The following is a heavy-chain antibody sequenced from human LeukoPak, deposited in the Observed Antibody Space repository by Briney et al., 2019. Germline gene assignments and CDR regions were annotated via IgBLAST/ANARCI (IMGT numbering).Heavy chain of an antibody. CDR2: ISGSGGST. CDR1: GFTFSSYA. D-gene: IGHD1-26*01. CDR3: AKGGVGAFDI. Sequence: GGSVRLSCAASGFTFSSYAMSWVRQAPGKGLEWVSDISGSGGSTYYADCVKGRFTISRHNSKNTLYRQMNSLRAEDTAVYYCAKGGVGAFDIWGQGTMVTVSS. J-gene: IGHJ3*02. V-gene: IGHV3-23*01.